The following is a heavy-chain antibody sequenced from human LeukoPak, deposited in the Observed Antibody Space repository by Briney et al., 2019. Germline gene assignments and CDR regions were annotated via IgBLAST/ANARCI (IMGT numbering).Heavy chain of an antibody. V-gene: IGHV3-64*02. CDR1: GFTLSLYG. J-gene: IGHJ4*02. D-gene: IGHD3-22*01. CDR3: AKDLKSVVITANFDY. Sequence: GGSLRLSCAASGFTLSLYGMHWVRQAPGKGLEYVAAIGSDGVSTYYADSVSGRFAIFRDNSKNTLYLQMNSLRAEDTAVYYCAKDLKSVVITANFDYWGQRTLVTVSS. CDR2: IGSDGVST.